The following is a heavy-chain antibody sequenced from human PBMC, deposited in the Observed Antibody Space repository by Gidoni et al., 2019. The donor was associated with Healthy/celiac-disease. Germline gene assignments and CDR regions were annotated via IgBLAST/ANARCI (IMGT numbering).Heavy chain of an antibody. V-gene: IGHV4-4*02. CDR1: GGSISSSTW. CDR2: IYHSGST. J-gene: IGHJ4*02. D-gene: IGHD3-10*01. Sequence: QVQLQESGPGLVKPSGTLSLTCAVSGGSISSSTWWSWVRQPPGKGLEWIGEIYHSGSTNYNPSLKSRVTISVDKSKNQFSLKLSSVTAADTAVYYCARIGRKITMVRGVIFDYWGQGTLVTVSS. CDR3: ARIGRKITMVRGVIFDY.